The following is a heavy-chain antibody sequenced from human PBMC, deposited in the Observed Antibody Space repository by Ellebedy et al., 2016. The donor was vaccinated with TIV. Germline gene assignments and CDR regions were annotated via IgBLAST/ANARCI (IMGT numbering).Heavy chain of an antibody. Sequence: MPSETLSLTCTVSGGSISSYYWSWIRQPPGKGLAWIGYIYYSGSTNYNPSPKSRVTISVDTPKNQFSLKLSSVTAADTAVYYCARARDGYSPYYFDYWGQGTLVTVSS. J-gene: IGHJ4*02. CDR2: IYYSGST. CDR1: GGSISSYY. CDR3: ARARDGYSPYYFDY. V-gene: IGHV4-59*01. D-gene: IGHD5-24*01.